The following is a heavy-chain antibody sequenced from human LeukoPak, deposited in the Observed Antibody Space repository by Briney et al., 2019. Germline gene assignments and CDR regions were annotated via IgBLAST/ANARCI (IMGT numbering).Heavy chain of an antibody. D-gene: IGHD3-9*01. Sequence: SVKVSCKASGGTVSSYAISWVRQAPGQGLEWMGGIIPIFGTANYAQKFQGRVTITADDSTSTAYMELSSLRSEDTAVYYCARDKSEGDILTGGAYAFDIWGQGTMVTVSS. V-gene: IGHV1-69*13. CDR3: ARDKSEGDILTGGAYAFDI. CDR1: GGTVSSYA. J-gene: IGHJ3*02. CDR2: IIPIFGTA.